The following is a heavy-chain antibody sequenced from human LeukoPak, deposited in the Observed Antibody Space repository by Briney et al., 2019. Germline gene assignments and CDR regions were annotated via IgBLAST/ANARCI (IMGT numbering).Heavy chain of an antibody. CDR1: GFTFSSYE. CDR3: ARDSGGYCTNGVCSTFDY. D-gene: IGHD2-8*01. V-gene: IGHV3-48*03. J-gene: IGHJ4*02. CDR2: ISSSGSTI. Sequence: GGSLRLSCAASGFTFSSYEMNWVRQAPGKGLEWVSYISSSGSTIYYADSVKGRFTISRDNAKNSLYLQMNSLRAEDTAAYYCARDSGGYCTNGVCSTFDYWGQGTLVTVSS.